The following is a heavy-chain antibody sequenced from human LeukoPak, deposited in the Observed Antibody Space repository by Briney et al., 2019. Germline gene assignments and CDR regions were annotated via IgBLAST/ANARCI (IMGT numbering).Heavy chain of an antibody. CDR2: INPTGGST. D-gene: IGHD3-22*01. CDR3: ARDSSGYFGALGYFDY. CDR1: GYTFPSYF. J-gene: IGHJ4*02. V-gene: IGHV1-46*01. Sequence: ASVKVSCKAPGYTFPSYFMHWVRQAPGQGLEWMGIINPTGGSTTYAQKFQGRVTMTRDTSTSTVYMELSSLRSDDTAVYYCARDSSGYFGALGYFDYWGQGTLVTVSS.